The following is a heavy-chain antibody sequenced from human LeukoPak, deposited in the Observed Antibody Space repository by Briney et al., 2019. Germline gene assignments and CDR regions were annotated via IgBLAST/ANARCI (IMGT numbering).Heavy chain of an antibody. CDR2: TYYRSKWYN. V-gene: IGHV6-1*01. J-gene: IGHJ6*02. D-gene: IGHD2-2*01. CDR1: GDSVSSNSAA. CDR3: AKEGRLDQLLWPGGVYYYGMDV. Sequence: SQTLSLTCDISGDSVSSNSAAWNWIRQSPSRGLEWLGRTYYRSKWYNDYAVSVKSRITINPDTSKNQFSLQLNSVTPEDTTVYYCAKEGRLDQLLWPGGVYYYGMDVWGQGTTVTVSS.